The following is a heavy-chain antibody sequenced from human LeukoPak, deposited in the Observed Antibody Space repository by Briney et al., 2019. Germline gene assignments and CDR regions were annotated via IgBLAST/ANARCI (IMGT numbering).Heavy chain of an antibody. CDR3: AKARLVRGVIMTPFYFDY. D-gene: IGHD3-10*01. V-gene: IGHV3-23*01. J-gene: IGHJ4*02. CDR2: VTGSGDST. CDR1: GFIFSSYA. Sequence: PGGSLRLSCAASGFIFSSYAISWVRQAPGKGLEWVSAVTGSGDSTYYADSVKGRFTVSRDNSKNTLYLRMNSLRAEDTAVYYCAKARLVRGVIMTPFYFDYWGQGILVTLSS.